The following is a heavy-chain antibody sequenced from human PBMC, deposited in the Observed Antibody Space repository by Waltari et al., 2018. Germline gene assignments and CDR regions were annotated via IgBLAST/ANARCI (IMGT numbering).Heavy chain of an antibody. CDR1: GFTFSSYE. CDR2: ISSSGSTI. D-gene: IGHD3-3*01. CDR3: AREGFLDKNWFDP. J-gene: IGHJ5*02. V-gene: IGHV3-48*03. Sequence: EVQLVESGGGLVQPGGSLRLSCAASGFTFSSYEMNWVRQAPGKGLDWVSYISSSGSTIYYADSVKGRFTISRDNAKNSLYLQMNSLRAEDTAVYYCAREGFLDKNWFDPWGQGTLVTVSS.